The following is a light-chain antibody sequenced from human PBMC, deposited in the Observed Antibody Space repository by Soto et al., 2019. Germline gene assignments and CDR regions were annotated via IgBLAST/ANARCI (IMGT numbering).Light chain of an antibody. J-gene: IGKJ1*01. V-gene: IGKV3-15*01. Sequence: EIVMTQSPATLSVSPGERVTLSCRASQSISSRLAWYQQSPGQPPRLLIYDASTRATGIPARFSGSGSGTVFTLTISSLQSEDFAVYYCQQYNNWPPWTFGQGTKVDIK. CDR2: DAS. CDR3: QQYNNWPPWT. CDR1: QSISSR.